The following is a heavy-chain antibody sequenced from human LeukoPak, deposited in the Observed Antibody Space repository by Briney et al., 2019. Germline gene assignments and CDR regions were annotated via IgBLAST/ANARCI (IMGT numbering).Heavy chain of an antibody. D-gene: IGHD3-22*01. J-gene: IGHJ6*02. CDR1: GGTFSSYA. Sequence: ASVKVSCKASGGTFSSYAISWVRQAPGQGLEWMGGIIPIFGTANYAQKFQGRVTITADKSTSTAYMELSSLRSEDTAVYYCTSHYYDSSGVTSIHYYGMDVWGQGTTVTVSS. V-gene: IGHV1-69*06. CDR3: TSHYYDSSGVTSIHYYGMDV. CDR2: IIPIFGTA.